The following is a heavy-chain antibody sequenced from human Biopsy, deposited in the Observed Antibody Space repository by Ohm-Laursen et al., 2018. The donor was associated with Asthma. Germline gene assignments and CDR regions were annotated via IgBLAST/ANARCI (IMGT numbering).Heavy chain of an antibody. V-gene: IGHV1-69*13. CDR3: ARGYSGSDRIVYYYSGLEV. J-gene: IGHJ6*02. CDR1: GDSFSNYA. Sequence: VKISYKVSGDSFSNYAISWVRQAPGQGLEWMGGLIPVLGTPDHAQMFEGRVTITADESTSTAYMELSSLSPEDTAVYYCARGYSGSDRIVYYYSGLEVWGQGTTVTVSS. D-gene: IGHD5-12*01. CDR2: LIPVLGTP.